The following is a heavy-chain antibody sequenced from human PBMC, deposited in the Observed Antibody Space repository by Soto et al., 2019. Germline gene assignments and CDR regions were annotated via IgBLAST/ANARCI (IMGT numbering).Heavy chain of an antibody. CDR2: IFYRGNT. J-gene: IGHJ6*02. Sequence: SETLSLTCTVSGGSISCYYWSWIRQPPGKGLEWIGYIFYRGNTLYNPSLQSRVTISVDTSNNQFSLRLSSVTAADTAVYYCTRHAIIPKLQYGMDVWGQGASVTVSS. V-gene: IGHV4-59*01. CDR1: GGSISCYY. CDR3: TRHAIIPKLQYGMDV. D-gene: IGHD1-1*01.